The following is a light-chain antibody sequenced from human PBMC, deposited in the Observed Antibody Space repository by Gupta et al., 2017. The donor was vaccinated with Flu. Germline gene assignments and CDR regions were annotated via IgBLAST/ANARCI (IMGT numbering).Light chain of an antibody. Sequence: EIVLTQSPGTLSLSPGERATLSCRASQSVSSTYLAWYQQKPGQSPRLLIYAASSRATGIPDRFSGSGSETDFTLTISRLEPEDFAVYYCHQYGNSPPTFGGGTK. J-gene: IGKJ4*01. CDR3: HQYGNSPPT. CDR2: AAS. V-gene: IGKV3-20*01. CDR1: QSVSSTY.